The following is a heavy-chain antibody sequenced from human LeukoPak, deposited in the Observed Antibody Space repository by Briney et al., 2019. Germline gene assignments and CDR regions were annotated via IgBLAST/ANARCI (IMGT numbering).Heavy chain of an antibody. CDR3: ARGEPLDY. Sequence: GRSLRLSCAASGFTFSGYGMHWVRQAPGKGLEWEALISHDGSNKYYEDSVKGRFTVSRDNSENTLYLQMNSLRAEDTAVYYCARGEPLDYWGQGTLVTVSS. CDR1: GFTFSGYG. V-gene: IGHV3-30*03. D-gene: IGHD1-14*01. J-gene: IGHJ4*02. CDR2: ISHDGSNK.